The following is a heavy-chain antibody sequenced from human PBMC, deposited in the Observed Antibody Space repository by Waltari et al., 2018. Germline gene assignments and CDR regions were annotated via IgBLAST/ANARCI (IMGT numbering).Heavy chain of an antibody. D-gene: IGHD1-26*01. Sequence: QVQLQESGPGLVKPSETLSHTCTVSGGSISSYYWSWIRQPPGKGLEWIGYIYYSGSTNYNPSLKSRVTISVDTSKNQFSLKLSSVTAADTAVYYCARVHIMGGSYYVFDYWGQGTLVTVSS. CDR2: IYYSGST. J-gene: IGHJ4*02. V-gene: IGHV4-59*01. CDR3: ARVHIMGGSYYVFDY. CDR1: GGSISSYY.